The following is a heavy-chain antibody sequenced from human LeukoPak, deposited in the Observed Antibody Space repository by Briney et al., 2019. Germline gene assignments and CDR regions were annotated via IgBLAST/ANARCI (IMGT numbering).Heavy chain of an antibody. V-gene: IGHV3-30*02. Sequence: PGGSPRLSCAASGFTFSSYGMHWVRQAPGKGLEWVAFIRYDGSNKYYADSVKGRFTISRDNSKNTLYLQMNSLRAEDTAVYYCATLNPSYFDYWGQGTLVTVSS. CDR1: GFTFSSYG. CDR2: IRYDGSNK. D-gene: IGHD3-16*02. J-gene: IGHJ4*02. CDR3: ATLNPSYFDY.